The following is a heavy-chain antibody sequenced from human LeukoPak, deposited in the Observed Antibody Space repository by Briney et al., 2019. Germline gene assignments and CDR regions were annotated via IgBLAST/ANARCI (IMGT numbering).Heavy chain of an antibody. CDR3: VRDRLDSYGEYHWFDP. J-gene: IGHJ5*02. D-gene: IGHD5-18*01. CDR2: IIPMFGTA. Sequence: ASVKVSCKASGGTFSSDDFSWERQAPGQRLEWMAGIIPMFGTANYAQKFQGRVTITTDESTSTAYMELSSLRYEDTAVYYCVRDRLDSYGEYHWFDPWGQGTLVTVSS. V-gene: IGHV1-69*05. CDR1: GGTFSSDD.